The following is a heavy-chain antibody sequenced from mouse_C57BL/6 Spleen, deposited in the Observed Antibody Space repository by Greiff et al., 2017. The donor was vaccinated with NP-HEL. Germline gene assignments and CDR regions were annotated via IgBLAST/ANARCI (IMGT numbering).Heavy chain of an antibody. Sequence: DVHLVESEGGLVQPGSSMKLSCTASGFTFSDYYMAWVRQVPEKGLEWVANINYDGSSTYYLDSLKSRFIISRDNAKNILYLQMSSLKSEDTATYYCARMGGDGYPYFDYWGQGTTLTVSS. CDR3: ARMGGDGYPYFDY. D-gene: IGHD2-3*01. CDR2: INYDGSST. J-gene: IGHJ2*01. V-gene: IGHV5-16*01. CDR1: GFTFSDYY.